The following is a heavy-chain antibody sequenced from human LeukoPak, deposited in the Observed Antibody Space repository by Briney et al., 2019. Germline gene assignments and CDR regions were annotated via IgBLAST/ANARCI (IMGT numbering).Heavy chain of an antibody. V-gene: IGHV3-20*04. CDR3: ARMGCSGGSCFDWYFDL. Sequence: GSLRLSCAASGFTFYDYGMSWVRPAPGKGLEWVSGINWNGGSTGYSDSVKGRFTISRDNAKNSLYLQMNSLRAEDTALYYCARMGCSGGSCFDWYFDLWGRGTLVTVSS. CDR2: INWNGGST. D-gene: IGHD2-15*01. J-gene: IGHJ2*01. CDR1: GFTFYDYG.